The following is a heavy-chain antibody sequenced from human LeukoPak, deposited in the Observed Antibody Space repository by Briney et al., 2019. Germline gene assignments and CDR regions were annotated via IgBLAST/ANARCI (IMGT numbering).Heavy chain of an antibody. Sequence: GGSLRLSCAASGFTSSSYAMSWVRQAPGKGLEWVPAISGSGGSTYYADSVKGRFTISRDNSKNTLYLQMNSLRAEDTAVYYCAKDCSSTSCYDYWGQGPLVTVSS. CDR3: AKDCSSTSCYDY. CDR1: GFTSSSYA. D-gene: IGHD2-2*01. CDR2: ISGSGGST. V-gene: IGHV3-23*01. J-gene: IGHJ4*02.